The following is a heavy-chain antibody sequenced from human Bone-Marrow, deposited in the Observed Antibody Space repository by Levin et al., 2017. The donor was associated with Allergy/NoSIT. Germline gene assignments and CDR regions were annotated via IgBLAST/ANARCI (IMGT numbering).Heavy chain of an antibody. CDR1: GFIFGDYG. Sequence: PGGSLRLSCTASGFIFGDYGISWVRQAPRRGLEWVGFIRSKAYEGTTEYAAPVKGRFTISRDESKSTVYLQMNSLKIEDTAVYFCARVRNFYASGSYSASEPYWYYFDLWGQGILVTVSS. V-gene: IGHV3-49*04. CDR2: IRSKAYEGTT. D-gene: IGHD3-10*01. CDR3: ARVRNFYASGSYSASEPYWYYFDL. J-gene: IGHJ4*02.